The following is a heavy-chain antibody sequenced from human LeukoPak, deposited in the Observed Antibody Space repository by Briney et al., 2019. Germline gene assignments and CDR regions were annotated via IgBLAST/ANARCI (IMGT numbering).Heavy chain of an antibody. CDR3: AKYKISTVTVDY. Sequence: GGSLRLSCAASGLIFSSYAMSWVRQAPGKGLEWVSVISNSGVSTFYADSVKGRFTISRDNPKNTLYLQMNSLRAEDTAVYYCAKYKISTVTVDYWGQGTLVTVSS. D-gene: IGHD4-11*01. J-gene: IGHJ4*02. V-gene: IGHV3-23*01. CDR2: ISNSGVST. CDR1: GLIFSSYA.